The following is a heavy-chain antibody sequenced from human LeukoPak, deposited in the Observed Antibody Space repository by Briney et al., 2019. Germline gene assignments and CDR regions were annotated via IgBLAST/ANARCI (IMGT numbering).Heavy chain of an antibody. Sequence: GASVKVSCKASGGTFSSYAISWVRQAPGQGLEWMGGIIPIFGPANYAQKFQGRVTIAADESTSTAYMELSSLRSEDTAVYYCARAGEVYNSGSYLEYWGQETLVTVSS. J-gene: IGHJ4*02. CDR3: ARAGEVYNSGSYLEY. V-gene: IGHV1-69*13. CDR1: GGTFSSYA. D-gene: IGHD6-19*01. CDR2: IIPIFGPA.